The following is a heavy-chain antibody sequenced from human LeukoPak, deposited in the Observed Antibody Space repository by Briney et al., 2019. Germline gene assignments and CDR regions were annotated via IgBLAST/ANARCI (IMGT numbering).Heavy chain of an antibody. V-gene: IGHV3-7*01. J-gene: IGHJ4*02. CDR2: VKQDGSEK. Sequence: GGSLRLSCAASGFTFSTFWMSWVRQAPGKGLEWVANVKQDGSEKYYVDSLKGRFTISRDNAKNSLHLQMSGLRAEDTAVYYCARVTGSGSYLDYWGQGTLVTVSS. D-gene: IGHD3-10*01. CDR1: GFTFSTFW. CDR3: ARVTGSGSYLDY.